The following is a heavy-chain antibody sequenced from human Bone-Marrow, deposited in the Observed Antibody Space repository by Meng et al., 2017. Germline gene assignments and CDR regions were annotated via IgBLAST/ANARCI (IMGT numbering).Heavy chain of an antibody. CDR2: IIPILGIA. Sequence: SVKVSCKASGGTFSSYTISWVRQAPGQGLEWMGRIIPILGIANYAQKFQGRVTITTDESTSTAYMELSSLRSEDTAVYYCASYYDSSGYRPHDAFDIWGQGTMVTGSS. CDR1: GGTFSSYT. D-gene: IGHD3-22*01. J-gene: IGHJ3*02. CDR3: ASYYDSSGYRPHDAFDI. V-gene: IGHV1-69*02.